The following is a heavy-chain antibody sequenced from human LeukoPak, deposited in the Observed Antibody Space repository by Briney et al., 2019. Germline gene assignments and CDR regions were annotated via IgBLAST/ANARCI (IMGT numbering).Heavy chain of an antibody. Sequence: SETLSLTCTVSGGSISGYYWSWIRQPPGKGLEWIGYIYYSGSTNYNPSLKSRVTISVDTSKNQFSLKLSSVTAADTAVYYCAREGSGSRFDYWGQGTLVTVSS. D-gene: IGHD1-26*01. CDR1: GGSISGYY. J-gene: IGHJ4*02. V-gene: IGHV4-59*01. CDR2: IYYSGST. CDR3: AREGSGSRFDY.